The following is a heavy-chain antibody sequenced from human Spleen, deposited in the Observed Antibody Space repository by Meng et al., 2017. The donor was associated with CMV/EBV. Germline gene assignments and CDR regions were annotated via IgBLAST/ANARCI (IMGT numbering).Heavy chain of an antibody. Sequence: ASVKVSCKASGYTFISYGISWVRQAPGQGLEWMGWISAYNGNTNYAQKFQGRVTMTTDTSTSTAYMELRSLRSDDTAVYYCARVESSGSKGDYWGQGTLVTVSS. CDR1: GYTFISYG. V-gene: IGHV1-18*01. CDR2: ISAYNGNT. CDR3: ARVESSGSKGDY. J-gene: IGHJ4*02. D-gene: IGHD6-25*01.